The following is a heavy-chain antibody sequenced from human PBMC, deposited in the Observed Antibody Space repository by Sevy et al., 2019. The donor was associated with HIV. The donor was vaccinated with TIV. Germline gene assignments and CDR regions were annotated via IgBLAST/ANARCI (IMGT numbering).Heavy chain of an antibody. CDR1: GFTFSSYA. Sequence: GGSLRLSCAASGFTFSSYAMSWVRQAPGKGLEWVSAISGSGGSTYYADSVKGRFTISRDNSKNTLYLQMNSQRAEDTAVYYCAKDGLDYGSGSYYGAFDIWGQGTMVTVSS. V-gene: IGHV3-23*01. J-gene: IGHJ3*02. CDR3: AKDGLDYGSGSYYGAFDI. CDR2: ISGSGGST. D-gene: IGHD3-10*01.